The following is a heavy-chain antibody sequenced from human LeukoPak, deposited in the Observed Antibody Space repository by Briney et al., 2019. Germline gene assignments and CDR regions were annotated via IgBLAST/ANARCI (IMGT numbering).Heavy chain of an antibody. CDR1: GGTFSSYA. Sequence: ASVKVSCKASGGTFSSYAISWVRQAPGQGLEWMGWINTNTGNPTYAQGFTGRFVFSLDTSVSTAYLQISSLKAEDTAVYYCARYGSGSLYYFDYWGQGTLVTVSS. CDR3: ARYGSGSLYYFDY. CDR2: INTNTGNP. D-gene: IGHD3-10*01. V-gene: IGHV7-4-1*02. J-gene: IGHJ4*02.